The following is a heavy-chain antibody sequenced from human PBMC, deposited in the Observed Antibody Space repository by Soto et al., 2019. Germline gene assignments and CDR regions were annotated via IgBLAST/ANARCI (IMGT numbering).Heavy chain of an antibody. J-gene: IGHJ2*01. V-gene: IGHV4-31*03. Sequence: QVQLQESGPGLVKPSQTLSLTCTVSGGSISSGGFYWSWIRQHPGKGLEWIGYIYYSGSTYYNPYPKSRVTISVESSKEQFSLRLSSVTAADTAVYYCARGRYWYFDLWGRGTLVTVSS. CDR2: IYYSGST. CDR1: GGSISSGGFY. CDR3: ARGRYWYFDL.